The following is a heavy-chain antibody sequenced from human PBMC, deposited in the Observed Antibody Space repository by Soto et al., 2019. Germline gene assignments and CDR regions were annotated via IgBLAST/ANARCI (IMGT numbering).Heavy chain of an antibody. V-gene: IGHV4-61*01. Sequence: QVQLQESGPGLVKPSETLSLTCTVSGGSVSSGSYYWSWIRQPPGKGLEWIGYIYYSGSTNYHPYRTRRVSISVDTPKNQLSLKLSSVTAAGTAVYYCARAYYRARFDPWGQGTLVTVSS. CDR3: ARAYYRARFDP. D-gene: IGHD3-10*01. CDR1: GGSVSSGSYY. CDR2: IYYSGST. J-gene: IGHJ5*02.